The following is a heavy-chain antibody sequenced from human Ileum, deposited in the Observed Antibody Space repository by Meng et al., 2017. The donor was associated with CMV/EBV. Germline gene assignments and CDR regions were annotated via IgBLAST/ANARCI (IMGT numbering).Heavy chain of an antibody. Sequence: QVDLGQPGTEVKKPGASVKASCKTSGYTFTNHNIAWVRQAPGQGLEWMGWISVHHGNTDYAQKYQDRVTMTRDTSTNTAYMELRSLTSDDTAMYYCARDNWGYDYWGQGTLVTVSS. D-gene: IGHD7-27*01. CDR1: GYTFTNHN. CDR2: ISVHHGNT. V-gene: IGHV1-18*01. CDR3: ARDNWGYDY. J-gene: IGHJ4*02.